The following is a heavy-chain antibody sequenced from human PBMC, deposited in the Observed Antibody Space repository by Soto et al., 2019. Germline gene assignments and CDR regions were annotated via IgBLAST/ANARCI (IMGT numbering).Heavy chain of an antibody. V-gene: IGHV3-13*01. D-gene: IGHD3-22*01. CDR2: IGTAGDT. CDR1: GFTFSSYD. CDR3: ARGNYYDSSGYYRDAFDI. J-gene: IGHJ3*02. Sequence: GGSLRLSCAASGFTFSSYDMHWVRQATGKGLEWVSAIGTAGDTYYPGSVKGRFTISRENAKNSLYLQMNSLRAEDTAVYYCARGNYYDSSGYYRDAFDIWGQGTMVTVSS.